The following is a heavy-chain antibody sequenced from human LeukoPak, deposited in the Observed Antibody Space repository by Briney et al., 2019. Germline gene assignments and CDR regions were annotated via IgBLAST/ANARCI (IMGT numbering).Heavy chain of an antibody. Sequence: GGSLRLSCAASGFTFSSYSMNWVRRAPGKGLEWVSYISSSSSTIYYADSVKGRFTISRDNAKNSLYLQMNSLRDEDTAVYYCASTPLPGSYYYYYGMDVWGQGTTVTVSS. CDR1: GFTFSSYS. CDR2: ISSSSSTI. D-gene: IGHD1-14*01. J-gene: IGHJ6*02. V-gene: IGHV3-48*02. CDR3: ASTPLPGSYYYYYGMDV.